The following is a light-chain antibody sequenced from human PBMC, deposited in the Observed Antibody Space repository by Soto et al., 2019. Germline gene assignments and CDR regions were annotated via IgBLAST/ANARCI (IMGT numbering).Light chain of an antibody. CDR2: DVS. CDR1: SSDVGGFNY. V-gene: IGLV2-11*01. CDR3: CSHAGSYTWV. J-gene: IGLJ3*02. Sequence: QSALTHPRSVSGSPGQSVTISCTGTSSDVGGFNYVSWYQQHPGKVPKLLIYDVSKRPSGVPDRFSGSQSGNTASLTIFGLQAEDEADYFCCSHAGSYTWVFGGGTKLTVL.